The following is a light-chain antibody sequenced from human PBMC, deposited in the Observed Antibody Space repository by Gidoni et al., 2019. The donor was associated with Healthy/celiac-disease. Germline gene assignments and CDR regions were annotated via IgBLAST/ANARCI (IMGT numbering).Light chain of an antibody. V-gene: IGKV3-11*01. CDR2: DAT. Sequence: VSAQSPATLSLSPGERATLSCRASQSVSSYLAWYQQKPGQAHRLLIYDATNRATGIPARCSGSGSGTDFTLTISSLEPEDFAVYYCQQRSNWYTFGQGTKLEIK. CDR1: QSVSSY. J-gene: IGKJ2*01. CDR3: QQRSNWYT.